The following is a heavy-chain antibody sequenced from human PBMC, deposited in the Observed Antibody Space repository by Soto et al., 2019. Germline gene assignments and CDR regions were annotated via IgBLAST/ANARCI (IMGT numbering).Heavy chain of an antibody. CDR1: GFTFSSYG. J-gene: IGHJ4*02. Sequence: QVQLVESGGGVVQPGRSLRLSCAASGFTFSSYGMHWVRQAPGKGLEWVAVISYDGSNKYYADSVKGRFTISRDNSKNTLYLQMNSLRAEDTAVYYCAKIGECDYWGQGTLVTVSS. CDR3: AKIGECDY. D-gene: IGHD3-10*01. CDR2: ISYDGSNK. V-gene: IGHV3-30*18.